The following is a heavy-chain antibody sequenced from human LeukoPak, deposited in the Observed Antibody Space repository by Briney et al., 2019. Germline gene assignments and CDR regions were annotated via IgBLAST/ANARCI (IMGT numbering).Heavy chain of an antibody. CDR3: ARDLGFGYFDY. D-gene: IGHD3-10*01. J-gene: IGHJ4*02. Sequence: PGGSLRLSCAASGFTFSSYGMHWVRQAPGKGLEWVAFIPYDGSKKDYVDSVKGRFTISRDNSKNMLYLQMNSLRAEDTAVYYCARDLGFGYFDYWGQGTLVTVSS. CDR1: GFTFSSYG. CDR2: IPYDGSKK. V-gene: IGHV3-30*03.